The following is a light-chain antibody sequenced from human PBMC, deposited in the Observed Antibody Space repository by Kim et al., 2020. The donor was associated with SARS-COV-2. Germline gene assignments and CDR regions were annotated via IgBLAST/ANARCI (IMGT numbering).Light chain of an antibody. Sequence: GGTVTLTCALSSGSVSASYYPSWYQQTPGQAPRTLIYSISTRSSGVPGRFSGSILGNKAALTITGAQADDESDYYCALYMGGGISVFGGGTKLTVL. CDR2: SIS. CDR3: ALYMGGGISV. V-gene: IGLV8-61*01. J-gene: IGLJ3*02. CDR1: SGSVSASYY.